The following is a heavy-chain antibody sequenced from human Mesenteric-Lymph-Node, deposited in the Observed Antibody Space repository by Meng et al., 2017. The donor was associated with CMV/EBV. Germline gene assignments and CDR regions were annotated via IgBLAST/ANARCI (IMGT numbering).Heavy chain of an antibody. V-gene: IGHV4-34*01. D-gene: IGHD6-13*01. Sequence: VYYWTWIRQPPGKGLEWIGEINHSGSTNYNPSLKRRVTISVDTSKNQFSLKLSSVTAADTAVYYCARRSSDRRGYSSSWYFLGYFDYWGQGTLVTVSS. J-gene: IGHJ4*02. CDR2: INHSGST. CDR1: VYY. CDR3: ARRSSDRRGYSSSWYFLGYFDY.